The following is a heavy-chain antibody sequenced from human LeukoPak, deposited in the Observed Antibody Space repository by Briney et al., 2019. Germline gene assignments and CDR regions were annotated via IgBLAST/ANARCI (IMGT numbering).Heavy chain of an antibody. V-gene: IGHV1-8*03. D-gene: IGHD2-2*01. CDR1: GYTFTSYD. CDR2: MNPNSGNT. Sequence: GESLKISCKGSGYTFTSYDINWVRQATGRGLEWMGWMNPNSGNTGYAQKFQGRVTITRNTSISTAYMELSSLRSEDTAVYYCARVRVRYCSSTSCSSPYYYYMDVWGKGTTVTVSS. J-gene: IGHJ6*03. CDR3: ARVRVRYCSSTSCSSPYYYYMDV.